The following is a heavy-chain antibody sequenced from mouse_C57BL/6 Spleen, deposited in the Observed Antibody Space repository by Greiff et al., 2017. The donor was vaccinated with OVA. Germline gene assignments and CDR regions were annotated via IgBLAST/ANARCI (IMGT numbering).Heavy chain of an antibody. J-gene: IGHJ2*01. CDR2: IYPSDSET. D-gene: IGHD1-1*01. V-gene: IGHV1-61*01. CDR1: GYTFTSYW. CDR3: ARGDDYYGSSSYYFDN. Sequence: VQLQQPGAELVRPGSSVKLSCKASGYTFTSYWMDWVKQRPGQGLEWIGNIYPSDSETHYNQKFKDKATLTVDKSSSTAYMQLSSLTSEDSAVYYCARGDDYYGSSSYYFDNWGQGTTLTVSS.